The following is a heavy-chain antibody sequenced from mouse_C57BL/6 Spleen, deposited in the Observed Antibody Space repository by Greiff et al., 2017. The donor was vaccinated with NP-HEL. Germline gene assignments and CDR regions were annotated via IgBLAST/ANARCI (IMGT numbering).Heavy chain of an antibody. D-gene: IGHD2-4*01. CDR1: GYTFTGYW. V-gene: IGHV1-9*01. CDR2: ILPGSGST. Sequence: QVQLQQSGAELMKPGASVKLSCKATGYTFTGYWIEWVKQRPGHGLEWIGEILPGSGSTNYNEKFKGKATFTADTSSNTAYMQLSSLTTEDSAIYYCARGDYDYGGRNWYFDVWGTGTTVTVSS. J-gene: IGHJ1*03. CDR3: ARGDYDYGGRNWYFDV.